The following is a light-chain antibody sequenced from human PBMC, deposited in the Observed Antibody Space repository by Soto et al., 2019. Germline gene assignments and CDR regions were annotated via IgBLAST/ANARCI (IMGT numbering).Light chain of an antibody. J-gene: IGLJ1*01. Sequence: QSVLTQPASVSGAPGQSISISCNGTSSDVGGYNYVSWYQQHPGKAPKLMIYDVNNRPSGVSDRFSGSKSGNTASLTISWLQAEDEADYYCSSYTSSSTLVFGTGTKVTVL. V-gene: IGLV2-14*01. CDR3: SSYTSSSTLV. CDR1: SSDVGGYNY. CDR2: DVN.